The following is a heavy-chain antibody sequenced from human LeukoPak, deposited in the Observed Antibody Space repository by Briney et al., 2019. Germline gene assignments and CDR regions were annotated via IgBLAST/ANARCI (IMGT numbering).Heavy chain of an antibody. CDR1: GYTFTSYY. CDR3: ARGEYSDDAFDI. CDR2: INPNSGGT. J-gene: IGHJ3*02. Sequence: ASVKVSCKASGYTFTSYYMHWVRQAPGQGLEWMGWINPNSGGTNYAQKFQGRVTMTRDTSISTAYMELSRLRSDDTAVYYCARGEYSDDAFDIWGQGTMVTVSS. D-gene: IGHD1-26*01. V-gene: IGHV1-2*02.